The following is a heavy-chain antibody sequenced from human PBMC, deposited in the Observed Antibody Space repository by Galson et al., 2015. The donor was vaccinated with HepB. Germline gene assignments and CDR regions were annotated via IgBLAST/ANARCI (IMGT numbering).Heavy chain of an antibody. J-gene: IGHJ5*02. CDR2: ISYDGSNK. D-gene: IGHD4-17*01. V-gene: IGHV3-30-3*01. Sequence: SLRLSCAASGFTFSSYAMHWVRQAPGKGLEWVAVISYDGSNKYYADSVKGRFTISRDNSKNTLYLRMNSLRAEDTAVYYCARDLTTVPNNWFDPWGQGTLVTVSS. CDR3: ARDLTTVPNNWFDP. CDR1: GFTFSSYA.